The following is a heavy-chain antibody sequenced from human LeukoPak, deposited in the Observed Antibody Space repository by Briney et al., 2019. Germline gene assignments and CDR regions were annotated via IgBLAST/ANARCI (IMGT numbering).Heavy chain of an antibody. CDR2: IYTSGST. CDR3: ARDLGDYYDSSGYCNWFDP. D-gene: IGHD3-22*01. CDR1: GGSVSSYY. V-gene: IGHV4-4*07. Sequence: SETLSLTCTVSGGSVSSYYWSWIRQPAGKGLEWIGRIYTSGSTNYNPSLKSRVTMSVDTSKNQFSLKLSSVTAADTAVYYCARDLGDYYDSSGYCNWFDPWGQGTLVTVSS. J-gene: IGHJ5*02.